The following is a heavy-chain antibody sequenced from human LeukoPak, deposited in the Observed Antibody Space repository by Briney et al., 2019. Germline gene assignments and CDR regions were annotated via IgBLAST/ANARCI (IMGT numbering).Heavy chain of an antibody. CDR2: ISYSGNT. CDR1: GDSNSSDGYS. D-gene: IGHD2-21*02. J-gene: IGHJ3*02. Sequence: PSQTLSLTCTVSGDSNSSDGYSWTWIRQPPGKGLEWIGHISYSGNTYYNPSLKSRLTISADASKNQFSQNLTSVTAADTAMYYCARDFLRTASPDAFDIWGQGTMVTVSS. CDR3: ARDFLRTASPDAFDI. V-gene: IGHV4-31*03.